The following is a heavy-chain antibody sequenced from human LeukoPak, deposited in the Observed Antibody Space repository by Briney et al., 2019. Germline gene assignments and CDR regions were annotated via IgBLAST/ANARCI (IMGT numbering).Heavy chain of an antibody. Sequence: SETLSLTCTVSGGSISSYYWSWIRQPPGKGLKWIGYIYYSGSTNYNPSLKSRVTISVDTSKNQFSLKLSSVTAADTAVYYCAREVGFGELRRFDYWGQGTLVTVSS. V-gene: IGHV4-59*01. CDR1: GGSISSYY. D-gene: IGHD3-10*01. J-gene: IGHJ4*02. CDR3: AREVGFGELRRFDY. CDR2: IYYSGST.